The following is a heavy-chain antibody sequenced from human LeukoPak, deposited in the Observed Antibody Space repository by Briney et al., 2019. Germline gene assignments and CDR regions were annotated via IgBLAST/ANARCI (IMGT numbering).Heavy chain of an antibody. D-gene: IGHD3-22*01. J-gene: IGHJ4*02. V-gene: IGHV4-31*03. Sequence: PSETLSLTCTVSGGSISSGGYYWSWIRQHPGKGLEWFGYIYYSGSTYYNPSLKSRVTISVDTSKNQFSLKLSSVTAADTAVYYCARARPYYYDSSGYQWGQGTLVTVSS. CDR2: IYYSGST. CDR1: GGSISSGGYY. CDR3: ARARPYYYDSSGYQ.